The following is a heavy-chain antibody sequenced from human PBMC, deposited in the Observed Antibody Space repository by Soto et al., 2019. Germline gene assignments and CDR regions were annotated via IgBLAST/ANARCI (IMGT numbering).Heavy chain of an antibody. CDR2: MNPNSGNT. CDR1: GYTFTSYD. CDR3: ARVRLDYSNSYYYYYGMDV. V-gene: IGHV1-8*01. D-gene: IGHD4-4*01. Sequence: ASVKVSCKACGYTFTSYDINRVRQATGQGLEWMGWMNPNSGNTGYAQKFQGRVTMTRNTSISTAYMELSSLRSEDTAVYYCARVRLDYSNSYYYYYGMDVWGQGTTVTVSS. J-gene: IGHJ6*02.